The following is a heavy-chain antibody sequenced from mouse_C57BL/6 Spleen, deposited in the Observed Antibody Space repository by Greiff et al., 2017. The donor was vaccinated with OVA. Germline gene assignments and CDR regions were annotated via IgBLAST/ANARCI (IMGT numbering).Heavy chain of an antibody. D-gene: IGHD1-1*01. CDR2: ISSGSSTI. CDR1: GFTFSDYG. CDR3: ARGGYYGLYAMDY. Sequence: EVKVVESGGGLVKPGGSLKLSCAASGFTFSDYGMHWVRQAPEKGLEWVAYISSGSSTIYYADTVKGRFTISRDNAKNNLFLQMTSLRSEDTAMYYCARGGYYGLYAMDYWGQGTSVTVSS. J-gene: IGHJ4*01. V-gene: IGHV5-17*01.